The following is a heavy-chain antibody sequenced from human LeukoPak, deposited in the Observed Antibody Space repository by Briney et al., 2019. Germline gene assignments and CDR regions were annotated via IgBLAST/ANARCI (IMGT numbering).Heavy chain of an antibody. D-gene: IGHD3-10*01. CDR1: GGSINNYY. CDR3: ARPMVRGANDALHI. V-gene: IGHV4-59*08. CDR2: IYYSGST. J-gene: IGHJ3*02. Sequence: SETLSLTCTVSGGSINNYYWSWIRQPPGKGLEWIGYIYYSGSTNYNPSLKSRVTISVDTSKNQFSLELTSVTAADTAVYYCARPMVRGANDALHIWGQGTMVTVSS.